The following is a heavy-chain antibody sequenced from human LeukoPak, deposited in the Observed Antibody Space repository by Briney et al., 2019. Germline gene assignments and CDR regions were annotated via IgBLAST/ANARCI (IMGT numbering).Heavy chain of an antibody. CDR1: GYTFTGYY. Sequence: ASVKVSCKASGYTFTGYYMHWVRQAPGQGLEWMGWINPNSGGTNYAQEFQGRVTMTRDTSISTAYMELSRLRSDDTAVYYCARDEGSFCSSTSCYSFDYWGQGTLVTVSS. CDR2: INPNSGGT. CDR3: ARDEGSFCSSTSCYSFDY. V-gene: IGHV1-2*02. J-gene: IGHJ4*02. D-gene: IGHD2-2*01.